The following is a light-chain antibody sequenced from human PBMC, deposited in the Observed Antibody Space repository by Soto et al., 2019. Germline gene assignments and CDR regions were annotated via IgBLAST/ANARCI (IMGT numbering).Light chain of an antibody. J-gene: IGKJ4*01. CDR1: QGISTW. V-gene: IGKV1D-16*01. CDR3: QQYNSYPFS. CDR2: AAS. Sequence: DIQMTQSPSSLSASVGDRVTITCRASQGISTWLVWYQQKPEKAPNSLIYAASSLQTGVPSRFSGSGSGTDFTLTISSLQPEDSATYNCQQYNSYPFSFGGGTKVEI.